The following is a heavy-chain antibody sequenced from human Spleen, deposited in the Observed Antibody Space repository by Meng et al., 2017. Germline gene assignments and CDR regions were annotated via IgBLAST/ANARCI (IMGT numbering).Heavy chain of an antibody. D-gene: IGHD2-2*01. Sequence: QVQLVQSGDEVKKSGASVKLSCKASGYTFSNYGISWVRQAPGQGLDWMGWINTYSGNTNYAQKLQGRVTMTTDTSSSTVYMELRTLTSDDTAVYYCARTYCSTTSCYSHPIDFWGQGTLVTVSS. CDR1: GYTFSNYG. V-gene: IGHV1-18*01. J-gene: IGHJ4*02. CDR2: INTYSGNT. CDR3: ARTYCSTTSCYSHPIDF.